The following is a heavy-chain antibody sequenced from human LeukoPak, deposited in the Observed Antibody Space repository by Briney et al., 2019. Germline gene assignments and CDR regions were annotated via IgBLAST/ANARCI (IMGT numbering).Heavy chain of an antibody. J-gene: IGHJ6*03. D-gene: IGHD6-25*01. V-gene: IGHV3-13*01. Sequence: PGGSLRLSCGASGFTFSNYDMPWGRQATGKGLEWVSGIDTAGNICSPGSVKGRFTISRENAKNSLYLQMNSPRAGDTAVYYCARDRGRYYIDVWGKGTTVTISS. CDR3: ARDRGRYYIDV. CDR1: GFTFSNYD. CDR2: IDTAGNI.